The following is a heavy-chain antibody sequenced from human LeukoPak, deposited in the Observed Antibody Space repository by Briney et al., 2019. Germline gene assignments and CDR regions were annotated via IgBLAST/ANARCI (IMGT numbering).Heavy chain of an antibody. Sequence: GGSLRLSCTASGFTFRSYWMHWVRQIPGKGLMWVSRISDDGSSASYADSVKGRFTITRDNSKNTLYLQMNSLRAEDTAVYYCAKFSYYDGSGSYFDCWGQGTLVTVSS. V-gene: IGHV3-74*01. CDR1: GFTFRSYW. D-gene: IGHD3-22*01. J-gene: IGHJ4*02. CDR3: AKFSYYDGSGSYFDC. CDR2: ISDDGSSA.